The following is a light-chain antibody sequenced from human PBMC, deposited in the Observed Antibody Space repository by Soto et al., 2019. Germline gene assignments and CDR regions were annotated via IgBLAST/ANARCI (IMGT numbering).Light chain of an antibody. J-gene: IGLJ3*02. Sequence: QSVLTQPASVSGSPGQSITISCTGTSSDVGGYNYVSWYQQHPGKAPKLRIYEVSNRPSGVSNRFSGSKSGNTASLTISGLQAEDEADYYCSSRGVFGGGTKLTVL. CDR3: SSRGV. V-gene: IGLV2-14*01. CDR1: SSDVGGYNY. CDR2: EVS.